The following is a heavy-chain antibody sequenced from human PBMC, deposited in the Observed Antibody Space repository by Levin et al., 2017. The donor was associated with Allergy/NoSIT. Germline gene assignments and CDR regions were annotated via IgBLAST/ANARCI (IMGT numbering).Heavy chain of an antibody. CDR2: INSGGDSM. D-gene: IGHD1-26*01. V-gene: IGHV3-48*01. CDR1: GVTLYGYS. Sequence: PGGSLRLSCAASGVTLYGYSMNWVRQAPGKGLEWVSYINSGGDSMFYADSVKGRFTISRDNAKNSLFLQMNSLRVEDTAVYYCTRESPRSDGRRDYWGLGTLVTVSA. J-gene: IGHJ4*02. CDR3: TRESPRSDGRRDY.